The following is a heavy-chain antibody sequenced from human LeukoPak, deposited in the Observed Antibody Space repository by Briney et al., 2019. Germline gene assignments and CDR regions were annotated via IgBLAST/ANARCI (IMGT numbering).Heavy chain of an antibody. J-gene: IGHJ4*02. CDR1: GFTFSSYA. CDR2: ISYDGSNK. D-gene: IGHD6-19*01. CDR3: ARDVPSSGWEH. V-gene: IGHV3-30*01. Sequence: GRSLRLSCAASGFTFSSYAMHWVRQAPGKGLEWVAVISYDGSNKYYADSVKGRFTISRDNPKNTLYLQMNSLRAEDTAVYYCARDVPSSGWEHWGQGTLVTVSS.